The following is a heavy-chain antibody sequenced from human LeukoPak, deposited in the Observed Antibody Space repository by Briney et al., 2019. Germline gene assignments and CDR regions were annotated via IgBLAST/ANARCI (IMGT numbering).Heavy chain of an antibody. CDR1: GFTFKYYG. D-gene: IGHD6-13*01. CDR2: IRFDSTNY. J-gene: IGHJ3*02. Sequence: GGSLRLSCEASGFTFKYYGMHWVRQAPGKGLEWVAFIRFDSTNYYYADSVKGRFTISRDNSQNTLYLQMNSLRVEDTAMYYCAKGLHGSSWNDAFDIWGQGTVVTVSS. V-gene: IGHV3-30*02. CDR3: AKGLHGSSWNDAFDI.